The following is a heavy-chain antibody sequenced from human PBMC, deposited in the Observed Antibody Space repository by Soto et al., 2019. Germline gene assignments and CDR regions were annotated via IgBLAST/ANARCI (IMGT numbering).Heavy chain of an antibody. CDR1: GDSISSYY. J-gene: IGHJ1*01. D-gene: IGHD3-16*01. V-gene: IGHV4-59*01. CDR3: ARAPEIRGWGGGYFHH. CDR2: IYYSGST. Sequence: QVQLQESGPGLVKPSETLSLTCTVSGDSISSYYWSWIRQPPGKGLEWIGYIYYSGSTNYNPSLKSRVTISVDTSKNQFSLKLGSVAAGDTAVYYCARAPEIRGWGGGYFHHWGQGSLVTVSS.